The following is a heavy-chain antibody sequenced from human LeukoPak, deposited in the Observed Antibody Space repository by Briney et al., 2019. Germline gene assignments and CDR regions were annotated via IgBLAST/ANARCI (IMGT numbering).Heavy chain of an antibody. CDR2: IHYRGAT. Sequence: SETLSLTCAVYGGSFSGYYWSWIRQPPGKGLEWIGEIHYRGATNYDPSLKSRVTISGDPSKNHISLKLNSVTAADTAVYYCARGELGHYDIRIKPYHFDSWGQGFLVTVSS. V-gene: IGHV4-34*01. CDR1: GGSFSGYY. D-gene: IGHD3-22*01. CDR3: ARGELGHYDIRIKPYHFDS. J-gene: IGHJ4*02.